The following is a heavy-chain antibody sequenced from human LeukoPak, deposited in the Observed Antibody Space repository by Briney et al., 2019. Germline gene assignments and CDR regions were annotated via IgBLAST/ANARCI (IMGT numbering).Heavy chain of an antibody. CDR1: GYTFTNYH. J-gene: IGHJ4*02. V-gene: IGHV1-46*01. CDR3: AKYGLSPYFDY. Sequence: ASVKVSCNASGYTFTNYHIHWVRQAPGQGLEWMGIINPSGGSTSNAQKFQGRVTMTRDMSTSTVYMELSSLTSEDMAIYYCAKYGLSPYFDYWGQGTLVTVSS. D-gene: IGHD4-17*01. CDR2: INPSGGST.